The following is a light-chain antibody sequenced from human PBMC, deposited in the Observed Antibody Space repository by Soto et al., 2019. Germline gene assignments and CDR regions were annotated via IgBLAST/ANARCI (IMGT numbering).Light chain of an antibody. CDR3: EMWDSNTWL. CDR1: SGHSTYI. Sequence: QPVLTQSSSASASLGSSVKLTCTLSSGHSTYIIAWHQQQPGKAPRYLMKVEGSGNYDKGTAVPDRFSGSSSGADRYLTISNLQFEDEAHYYCEMWDSNTWLFGGGTKLTVL. V-gene: IGLV4-60*02. J-gene: IGLJ3*02. CDR2: VEGSGNY.